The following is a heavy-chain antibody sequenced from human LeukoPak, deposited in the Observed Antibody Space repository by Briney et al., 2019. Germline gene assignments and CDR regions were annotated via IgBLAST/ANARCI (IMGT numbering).Heavy chain of an antibody. CDR1: GGTFSSYA. D-gene: IGHD6-19*01. J-gene: IGHJ4*02. Sequence: ASVKVSCKASGGTFSSYAISWVRQAPGQGLEWMGRIIPILGIANYAQKFQGRVTITADKSTSTAYMELSSLRSEDTAVYYCATYSGGNYYFDYWGQGTLVTVSS. CDR3: ATYSGGNYYFDY. V-gene: IGHV1-69*04. CDR2: IIPILGIA.